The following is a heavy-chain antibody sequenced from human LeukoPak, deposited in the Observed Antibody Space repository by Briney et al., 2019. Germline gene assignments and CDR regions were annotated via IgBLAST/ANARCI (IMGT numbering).Heavy chain of an antibody. CDR3: ARDGDYYYGMDV. V-gene: IGHV3-53*01. CDR2: IYSGGST. CDR1: GFTVSSNY. J-gene: IGHJ6*02. D-gene: IGHD3-16*01. Sequence: GGSLRLSCAASGFTVSSNYMSWVRQAPGKGLEWVSVIYSGGSTYYADSVKGRFTISRDNSKNTLHLQMNSLRAEDTAVYYCARDGDYYYGMDVWGQGTTVTVSS.